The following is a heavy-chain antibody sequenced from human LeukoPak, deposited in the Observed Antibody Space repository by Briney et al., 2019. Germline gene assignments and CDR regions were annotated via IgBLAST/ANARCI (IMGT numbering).Heavy chain of an antibody. Sequence: PGGSLRLSCAPSGFTFSSYAMSWVRQAPGKGLEWVSGISGSGGSAYYADSVKGRFTISRDNSKNRLYLQVNSLRAEDTAVYYCAKVDYYDGSGYYYDAFDIWGQGAMVTVSS. J-gene: IGHJ3*02. CDR1: GFTFSSYA. CDR2: ISGSGGSA. CDR3: AKVDYYDGSGYYYDAFDI. D-gene: IGHD3-22*01. V-gene: IGHV3-23*01.